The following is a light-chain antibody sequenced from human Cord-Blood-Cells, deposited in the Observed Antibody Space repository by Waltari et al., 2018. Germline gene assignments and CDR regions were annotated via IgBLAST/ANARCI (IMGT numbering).Light chain of an antibody. J-gene: IGKJ1*01. V-gene: IGKV4-1*01. CDR3: QQYYSTPPT. CDR1: PRVLYSSTNKNY. Sequence: IVMTQSPDSLAVSLGERATSHCKSTPRVLYSSTNKNYLAWYQQKPGQPPKLLIYWASTRESGVPDRFSGSGSGTDFTLTISSLQAEDVAVYYCQQYYSTPPTFGQGTKVEIK. CDR2: WAS.